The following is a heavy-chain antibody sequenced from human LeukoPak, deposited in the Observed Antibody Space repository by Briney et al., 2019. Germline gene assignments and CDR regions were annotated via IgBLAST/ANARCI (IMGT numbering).Heavy chain of an antibody. CDR1: GGSISSSSYY. CDR3: ARQHLQWSNAWGAWFDP. D-gene: IGHD6-19*01. V-gene: IGHV4-39*01. Sequence: SETLSLTRTVSGGSISSSSYYWGWIRQPPGKGLEWIGSIYYSGSTYYNPSLKSRVTISVDTSKNQFSLKLSSVTATDPAVTYGARQHLQWSNAWGAWFDPWGQGTLVTVSS. CDR2: IYYSGST. J-gene: IGHJ5*02.